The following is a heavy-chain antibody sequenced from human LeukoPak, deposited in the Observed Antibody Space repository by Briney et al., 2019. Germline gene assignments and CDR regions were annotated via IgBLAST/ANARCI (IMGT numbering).Heavy chain of an antibody. V-gene: IGHV4-59*05. D-gene: IGHD4-23*01. CDR1: GGSISSYY. CDR2: IYYSGST. CDR3: ARHNREKPGGESIDY. J-gene: IGHJ4*02. Sequence: PSETLSLTCTVSGGSISSYYWSWIRQPPGKGLEWIGSIYYSGSTYYNPSLKSRVTISVDTSKNQFSLKLSSVTAADTAVYYCARHNREKPGGESIDYWGQGTLVTVSS.